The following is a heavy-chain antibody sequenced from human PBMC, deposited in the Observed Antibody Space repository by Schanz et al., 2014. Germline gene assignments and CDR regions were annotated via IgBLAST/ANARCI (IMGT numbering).Heavy chain of an antibody. CDR3: AKDHPSSGWPAFDV. V-gene: IGHV3-23*01. D-gene: IGHD6-19*01. CDR1: GFTFSTYA. CDR2: ITRQGTT. J-gene: IGHJ4*02. Sequence: VQLLQSGGALVQPGGSLRLSCSASGFTFSTYAMSWVRQAPGRGLEWVSGITRQGTTYYADFVKGRFSISRDLSSNTLYLQMNSLRADDSAIYYCAKDHPSSGWPAFDVWGQGTQVTVSS.